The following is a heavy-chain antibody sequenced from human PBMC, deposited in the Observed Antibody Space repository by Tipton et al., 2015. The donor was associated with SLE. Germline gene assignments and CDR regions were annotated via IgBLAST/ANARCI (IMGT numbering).Heavy chain of an antibody. D-gene: IGHD3-3*01. CDR3: ARGGVPRDDFWSGTYFDY. V-gene: IGHV3-53*04. J-gene: IGHJ4*02. CDR2: IYSGGNT. Sequence: QLVQSGGGLVQPGGSLRLSCAASGFTVSSNYMSWVRQAPGKGLEWVSVIYSGGNTYSADSVKGRFTISRHNSKNTLYLQMNSLRAEDTAVYYCARGGVPRDDFWSGTYFDYWGQGTLVTVSS. CDR1: GFTVSSNY.